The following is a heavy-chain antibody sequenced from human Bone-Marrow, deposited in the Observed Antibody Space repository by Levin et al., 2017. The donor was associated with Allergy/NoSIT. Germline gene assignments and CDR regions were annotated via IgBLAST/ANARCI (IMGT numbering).Heavy chain of an antibody. V-gene: IGHV3-23*01. J-gene: IGHJ1*01. CDR2: VSATGEIT. CDR3: ARDRSYYDTTGFSD. Sequence: GGSLRLSCAASGFIFTNHAMSWVRQAPGKGLEWVSAVSATGEITNYAGSVKGRFTISRDNSKNMLYVQMDSLRLEDTAVYYCARDRSYYDTTGFSDWGQGTLVTVSS. CDR1: GFIFTNHA. D-gene: IGHD3-22*01.